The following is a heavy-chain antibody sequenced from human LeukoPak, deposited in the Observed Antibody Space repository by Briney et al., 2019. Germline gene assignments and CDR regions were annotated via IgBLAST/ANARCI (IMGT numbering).Heavy chain of an antibody. Sequence: GGSLRLSCTASGFAFSFFAMSWPRQPPGKGLEWVSTINANSGATSYAASVRGRFTISRDNAKNSLYLQMNSLRAEDTAVYYCARRSPNYYFDYWGQGTPVTVSS. CDR3: ARRSPNYYFDY. J-gene: IGHJ4*02. CDR1: GFAFSFFA. V-gene: IGHV3-21*01. CDR2: INANSGAT.